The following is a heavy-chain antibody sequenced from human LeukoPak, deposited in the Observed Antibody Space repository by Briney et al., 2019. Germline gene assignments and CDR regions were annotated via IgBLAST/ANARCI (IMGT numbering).Heavy chain of an antibody. D-gene: IGHD3-22*01. CDR3: ARDSTLITMIVVAIKGYFDL. CDR1: GFTFSSYA. J-gene: IGHJ2*01. Sequence: GGSLRLSCAASGFTFSSYAMHWVRQAPGKGLEWVAVISYDGSNKYYADSVKGRFTISRDNSKNTLYLQMNSLRAEDTAVYYCARDSTLITMIVVAIKGYFDLWGRGTLVTVSS. CDR2: ISYDGSNK. V-gene: IGHV3-30-3*01.